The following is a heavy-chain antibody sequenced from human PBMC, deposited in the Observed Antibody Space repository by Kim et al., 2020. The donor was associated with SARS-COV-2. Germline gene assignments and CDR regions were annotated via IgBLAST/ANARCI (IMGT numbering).Heavy chain of an antibody. Sequence: GRFTISRDNAKNSLYLQMNSLSAEDTALYYCAKDMHDSSGYYYVTFQHWGQGTLVTVSS. J-gene: IGHJ1*01. CDR3: AKDMHDSSGYYYVTFQH. V-gene: IGHV3-9*01. D-gene: IGHD3-22*01.